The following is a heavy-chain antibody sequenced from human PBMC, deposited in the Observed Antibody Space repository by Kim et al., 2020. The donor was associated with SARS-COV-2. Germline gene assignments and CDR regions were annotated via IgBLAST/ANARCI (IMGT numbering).Heavy chain of an antibody. J-gene: IGHJ3*02. D-gene: IGHD2-8*02. CDR2: TA. Sequence: TANYAQKFQGRVTITADKSTSTAYMELSSLRSEDTAVYYCARGTGGGFDIWGQGTMVTVSS. V-gene: IGHV1-69*06. CDR3: ARGTGGGFDI.